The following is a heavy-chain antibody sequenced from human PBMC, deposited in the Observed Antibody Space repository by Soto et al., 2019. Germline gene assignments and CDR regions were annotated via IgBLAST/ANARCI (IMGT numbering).Heavy chain of an antibody. V-gene: IGHV3-74*01. CDR2: INSDGSST. Sequence: EVQLVESGGGLVQPGGSLRLSFAASGFSFSSYWMHWVRQAPGKGLVWVSRINSDGSSTSYADSVKGRFTISRDNAKNTLYLQMNSLRAEDTAVYYCARVVTQYSGSYRTIDYWGQGTLVTVSS. CDR3: ARVVTQYSGSYRTIDY. D-gene: IGHD1-26*01. CDR1: GFSFSSYW. J-gene: IGHJ4*02.